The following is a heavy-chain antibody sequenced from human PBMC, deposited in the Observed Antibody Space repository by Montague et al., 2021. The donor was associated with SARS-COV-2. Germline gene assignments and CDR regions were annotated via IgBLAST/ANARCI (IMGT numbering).Heavy chain of an antibody. V-gene: IGHV4-39*01. Sequence: SETLSLTCTVSGGSISSSSYYWGWIRQPPGKGLEWIGSIYYSGSTYYNPSLKSRVTISADTSKNQFSLKLSSVTAADTAVYYCARLGSGSYCILDYWGQGTLVTVSS. CDR3: ARLGSGSYCILDY. CDR1: GGSISSSSYY. J-gene: IGHJ4*02. D-gene: IGHD3-10*01. CDR2: IYYSGST.